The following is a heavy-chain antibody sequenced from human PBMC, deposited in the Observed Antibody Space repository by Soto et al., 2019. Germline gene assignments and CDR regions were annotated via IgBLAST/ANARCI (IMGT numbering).Heavy chain of an antibody. D-gene: IGHD4-17*01. V-gene: IGHV1-69*01. J-gene: IGHJ6*02. Sequence: QVQLVQSGAEVKKPGSSVKVSCKASGGTFSSYAISWVRQAPGQGLEWMGGIIPIFGTANYAQKFQGRVTITADESTSTAYRELSSLRSEDTAVYYCARAMGATVTRYYYGMDVWGQGTTVTVSS. CDR3: ARAMGATVTRYYYGMDV. CDR2: IIPIFGTA. CDR1: GGTFSSYA.